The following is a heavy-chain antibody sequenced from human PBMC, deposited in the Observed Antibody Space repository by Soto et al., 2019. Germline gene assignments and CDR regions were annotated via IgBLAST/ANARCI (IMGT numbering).Heavy chain of an antibody. Sequence: SETLSLTCTVSGGSISSGDYYWSWIRQPPGKGLEWIGYIYYSGSTNYNPSLKSRVTISVDTSKNQFSLKLSSVTAADTAVYYCAKYSSGWYAFFDYWGQGTLVTVSS. J-gene: IGHJ4*02. CDR1: GGSISSGDYY. CDR3: AKYSSGWYAFFDY. V-gene: IGHV4-30-4*01. D-gene: IGHD6-19*01. CDR2: IYYSGST.